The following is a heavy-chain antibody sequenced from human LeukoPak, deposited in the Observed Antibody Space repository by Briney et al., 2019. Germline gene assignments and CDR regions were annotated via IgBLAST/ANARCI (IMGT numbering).Heavy chain of an antibody. CDR1: GDSISTSNSY. J-gene: IGHJ4*02. CDR2: INHSGST. CDR3: ARVDTALRRYFDY. Sequence: SETLSLTCTVSGDSISTSNSYWSWIRQPPGKGLEWIGEINHSGSTNYNPSLKSRVTISVDTSKNQFSLKLSSVTAADTAVYYCARVDTALRRYFDYWGQGTLVTVSS. D-gene: IGHD5-18*01. V-gene: IGHV4-39*07.